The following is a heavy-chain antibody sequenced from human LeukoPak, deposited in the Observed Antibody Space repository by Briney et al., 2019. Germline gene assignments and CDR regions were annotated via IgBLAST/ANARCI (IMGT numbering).Heavy chain of an antibody. CDR1: GGSISSGDDY. J-gene: IGHJ3*02. CDR3: ARDNREYCSGGSCYSPPGAFDI. CDR2: IYYSGST. D-gene: IGHD2-15*01. V-gene: IGHV4-30-4*08. Sequence: SQTLSLTCTVSGGSISSGDDYWSWIRQPPGKGLEWIGYIYYSGSTYYNPSLKSRVTISVDTSKNQFSLKLSSVTAADTAVYYCARDNREYCSGGSCYSPPGAFDIWGQGTMVTVSS.